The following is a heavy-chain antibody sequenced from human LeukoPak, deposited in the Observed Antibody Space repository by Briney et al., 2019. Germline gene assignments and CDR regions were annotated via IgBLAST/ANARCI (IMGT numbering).Heavy chain of an antibody. D-gene: IGHD3-22*01. CDR3: ARGVHYYDSSGLNP. Sequence: SQTLSLTCTVSGGSISSGSYYWSWIRQPAGKGLEWIGRIYTRGSTNYNPSLKSRVTISVDTSKNQFSLKLSSVTAADTAVYYCARGVHYYDSSGLNPWGQGTLVTVSS. CDR1: GGSISSGSYY. J-gene: IGHJ5*02. CDR2: IYTRGST. V-gene: IGHV4-61*02.